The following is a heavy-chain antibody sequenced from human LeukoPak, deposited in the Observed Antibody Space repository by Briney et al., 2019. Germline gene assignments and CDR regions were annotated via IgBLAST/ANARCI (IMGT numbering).Heavy chain of an antibody. Sequence: GASVKVSCTPSGYTFTNYGFTWVRQAPGQGLEWMGWISAYNGNTNYARKVQDRITMTTDTSTSTAYMELRSLGSDDTAVYRCARGLYYDTNGYPALQYWGQGTLVTVSS. D-gene: IGHD3-22*01. V-gene: IGHV1-18*01. CDR1: GYTFTNYG. CDR3: ARGLYYDTNGYPALQY. CDR2: ISAYNGNT. J-gene: IGHJ4*02.